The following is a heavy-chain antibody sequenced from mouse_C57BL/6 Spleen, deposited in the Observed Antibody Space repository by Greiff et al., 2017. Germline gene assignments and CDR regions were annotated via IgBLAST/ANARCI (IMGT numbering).Heavy chain of an antibody. CDR3: ARISAVGYFDV. J-gene: IGHJ1*03. V-gene: IGHV1-26*01. CDR2: INPNNGGT. Sequence: VQLQQSGPELVKPGASVKISCKASGYTFTDYYMNWVKQSHGKSLEWIGDINPNNGGTSYNQKFKGKATLTVDKSSSTAYMELRSLTSEGSAVXYCARISAVGYFDVWGTGTTVTVSS. D-gene: IGHD1-1*01. CDR1: GYTFTDYY.